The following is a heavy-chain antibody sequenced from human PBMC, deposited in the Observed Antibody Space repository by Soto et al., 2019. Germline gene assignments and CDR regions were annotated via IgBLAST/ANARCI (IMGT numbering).Heavy chain of an antibody. D-gene: IGHD6-19*01. CDR2: ISSREVTV. CDR3: ARVSASGWHVNGRDYFDA. CDR1: AFTFSNYY. J-gene: IGHJ4*02. V-gene: IGHV3-11*01. Sequence: VGSLRLSGAASAFTFSNYYMTWLRQAPGKGLECLSYISSREVTVYYADSVKGRFTISRDNTKNSLYLQMTTLRDEDTAVYYCARVSASGWHVNGRDYFDAWGQGTLVTVSS.